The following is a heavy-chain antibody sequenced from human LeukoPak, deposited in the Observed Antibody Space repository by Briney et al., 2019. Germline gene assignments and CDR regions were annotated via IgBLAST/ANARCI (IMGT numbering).Heavy chain of an antibody. D-gene: IGHD1-14*01. CDR1: GGSFSGYY. J-gene: IGHJ4*02. CDR2: INHSGST. Sequence: SETLSLTCAVYGGSFSGYYWSWIRQPPGKGLEWIGEINHSGSTNYNPSLKSRVTISVDTSKNQFSLKLSSVTAADTAVYYCARGSPRRRRSQPDFDYWGQGTLVTVSS. CDR3: ARGSPRRRRSQPDFDY. V-gene: IGHV4-34*01.